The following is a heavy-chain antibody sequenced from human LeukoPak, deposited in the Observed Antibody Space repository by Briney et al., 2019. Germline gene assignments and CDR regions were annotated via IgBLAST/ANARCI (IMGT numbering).Heavy chain of an antibody. CDR3: ARPTPVESYYYDSSPNWFDP. Sequence: GASVKVSCKASGYTFTTYAIHWVRQAPGQRLEWMGWINAGNGNTEYSQKFQGRVTITRDTSASTAYMELSSLRSEDTAVYYCARPTPVESYYYDSSPNWFDPWGQGTLVTVSS. D-gene: IGHD3-22*01. CDR1: GYTFTTYA. V-gene: IGHV1-3*01. CDR2: INAGNGNT. J-gene: IGHJ5*02.